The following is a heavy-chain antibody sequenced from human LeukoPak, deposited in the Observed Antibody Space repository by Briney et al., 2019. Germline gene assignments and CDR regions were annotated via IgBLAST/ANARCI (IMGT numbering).Heavy chain of an antibody. CDR3: ARLTWAPRYFDL. V-gene: IGHV4-4*02. Sequence: PSGTLSLTCGVSGGSIGTLHWWSWVRQSPEKGLEWIGDILHSGDTNYNPSLKSRVALSVDTSKNQFSLQMTPVSAADTAIYHCARLTWAPRYFDLWGRGTLVTVSS. CDR1: GGSIGTLHW. CDR2: ILHSGDT. D-gene: IGHD7-27*01. J-gene: IGHJ2*01.